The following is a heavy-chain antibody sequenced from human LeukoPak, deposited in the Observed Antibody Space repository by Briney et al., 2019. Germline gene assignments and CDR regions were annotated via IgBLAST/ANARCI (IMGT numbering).Heavy chain of an antibody. V-gene: IGHV3-66*01. Sequence: GGSLRLSCAASGFTVSSNYMSWVRQAPGKGLEWVSVIYSGGSTYYADSVKGRFTISRDNSKNTLYLQMNSLRAEDTAVYYCARDLATIFGVSGGMDVWGQGTTVTVSS. CDR3: ARDLATIFGVSGGMDV. D-gene: IGHD3-3*01. CDR1: GFTVSSNY. J-gene: IGHJ6*02. CDR2: IYSGGST.